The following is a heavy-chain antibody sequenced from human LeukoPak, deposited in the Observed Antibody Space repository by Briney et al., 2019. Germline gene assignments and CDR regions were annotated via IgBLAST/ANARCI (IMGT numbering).Heavy chain of an antibody. D-gene: IGHD6-13*01. Sequence: GGSLTLFCAASGFTFSSYSMHWVRQAPGKGLEWVSGISTTSNTIYYADSVKGRFTISRDNAKNSLYLQMSGLGDEDTAVYFCARARYSSSWYLDYWGQGTLVTVSS. CDR2: ISTTSNTI. CDR3: ARARYSSSWYLDY. J-gene: IGHJ4*02. V-gene: IGHV3-48*02. CDR1: GFTFSSYS.